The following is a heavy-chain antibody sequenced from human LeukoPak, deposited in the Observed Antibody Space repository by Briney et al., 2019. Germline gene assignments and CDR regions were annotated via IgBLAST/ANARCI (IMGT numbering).Heavy chain of an antibody. CDR1: GYTFTGYY. J-gene: IGHJ4*02. D-gene: IGHD2-2*01. CDR3: ARDSRVSGDY. V-gene: IGHV1-2*06. CDR2: IDPNSGGT. Sequence: GASVKISCKTSGYTFTGYYIHWVRQAPGQGLEWLGRIDPNSGGTSYAHNFQGRVTMTRDTSISTAYMDLSSLRFDDTAVYYCARDSRVSGDYWGQGTLVTVSS.